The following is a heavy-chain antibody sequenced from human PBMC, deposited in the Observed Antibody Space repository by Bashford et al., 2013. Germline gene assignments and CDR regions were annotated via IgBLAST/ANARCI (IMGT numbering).Heavy chain of an antibody. Sequence: GGSLRLSCETSGFTFTTSEMNWVRQAPGKGLEWVSFISGSGNDIRYADSVKGRFAISRDNAKRSLYLQMDSLRAEDTALYYCVKGLTVPGSWGMGDFWGQGTLVTVSS. J-gene: IGHJ4*02. D-gene: IGHD3-16*01. CDR2: ISGSGNDI. V-gene: IGHV3-48*03. CDR1: GFTFTTSE. CDR3: VKGLTVPGSWGMGDF.